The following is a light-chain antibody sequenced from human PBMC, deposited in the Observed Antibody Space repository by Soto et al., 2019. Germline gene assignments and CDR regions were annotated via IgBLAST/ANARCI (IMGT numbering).Light chain of an antibody. Sequence: LTQPASVSGSPGQSITISCSGTSRDVGGYNYVSWYQQHPGKGPKLMIYEVSNRPSGVSNRFSGSRSGNTASLTISGLQAEDEADYYCSSYTSINSYVFGSGTKGTVL. CDR2: EVS. CDR3: SSYTSINSYV. CDR1: SRDVGGYNY. J-gene: IGLJ1*01. V-gene: IGLV2-14*01.